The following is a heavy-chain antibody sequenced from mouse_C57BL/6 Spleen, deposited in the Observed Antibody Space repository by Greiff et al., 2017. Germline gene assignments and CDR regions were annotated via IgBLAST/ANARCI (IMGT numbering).Heavy chain of an antibody. CDR3: ARDERYYYEYDSAWFAD. D-gene: IGHD2-4*01. Sequence: EVQLQESGPGLVKPSQSLSLTCSVTGYSITSGYYWNWIRQFPGNKLEWMGYISYDGSNNYNPSLKNRISITRDTSKNQFFLKLNSVTTEDTATYYCARDERYYYEYDSAWFADWGQGTLVTVSA. V-gene: IGHV3-6*01. J-gene: IGHJ3*01. CDR2: ISYDGSN. CDR1: GYSITSGYY.